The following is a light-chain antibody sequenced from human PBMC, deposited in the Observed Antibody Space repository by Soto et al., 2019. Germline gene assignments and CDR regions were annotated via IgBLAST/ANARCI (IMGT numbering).Light chain of an antibody. J-gene: IGLJ2*01. Sequence: SYELTQPPSVSVSPGQTASITCSGDKLGDKYACWYQQKPGQSPVLVIYQDSKRPSGIPERFSGYTSGNTATLTISGTQAMDEADYYCQAWDSRTAVVVGGGTQLTVL. CDR1: KLGDKY. CDR2: QDS. CDR3: QAWDSRTAVV. V-gene: IGLV3-1*01.